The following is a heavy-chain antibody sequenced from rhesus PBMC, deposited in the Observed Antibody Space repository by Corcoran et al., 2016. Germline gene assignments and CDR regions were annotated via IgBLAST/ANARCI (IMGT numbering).Heavy chain of an antibody. CDR2: ICGSSGST. CDR1: GSSLSRGYG. CDR3: ARDSGGTTIFEF. D-gene: IGHD1-44*01. Sequence: QVQLQESGPGLVKPSETLSLTCAVSGSSLSRGYGWSWIRQPPWKGLGSIGYICGSSGSTHYHPSLTRRVPISKDTSKNQFSLRLSSVTAADTAVYYGARDSGGTTIFEFWGQGALVTVSS. V-gene: IGHV4-127*01. J-gene: IGHJ1*01.